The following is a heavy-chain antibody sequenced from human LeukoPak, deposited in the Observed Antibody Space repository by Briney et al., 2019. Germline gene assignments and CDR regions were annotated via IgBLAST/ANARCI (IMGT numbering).Heavy chain of an antibody. V-gene: IGHV4-30-4*08. D-gene: IGHD5-18*01. CDR1: GGSISSGDYY. Sequence: PSETLSLTCTVSGGSISSGDYYWSWIRQPPGKGLEWIGYIYYSGSTYYNPSLKSRVTISVDTSKNQFSLKLSSVTAADTAVYYCASNVDTAMDFDYWGQGTLVTVSS. CDR3: ASNVDTAMDFDY. J-gene: IGHJ4*02. CDR2: IYYSGST.